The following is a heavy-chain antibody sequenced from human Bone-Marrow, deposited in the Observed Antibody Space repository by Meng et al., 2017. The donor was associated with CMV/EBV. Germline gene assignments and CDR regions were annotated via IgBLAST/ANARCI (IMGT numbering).Heavy chain of an antibody. CDR3: VRDSGDYYDDY. D-gene: IGHD1-26*01. CDR1: GFTFSDHY. CDR2: IRNKRDKVTT. Sequence: GESLKISCAASGFTFSDHYMDWVRQAPGKGPEWVGRIRNKRDKVTTEYAASVKGRFSISRDDSNQSVHLQMNSLKTEDTAVYYCVRDSGDYYDDYWGQGTLVTVSS. J-gene: IGHJ4*02. V-gene: IGHV3-72*01.